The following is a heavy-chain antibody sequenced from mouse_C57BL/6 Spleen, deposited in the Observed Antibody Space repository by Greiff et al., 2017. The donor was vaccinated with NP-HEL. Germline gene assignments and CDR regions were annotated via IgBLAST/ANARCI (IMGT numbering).Heavy chain of an antibody. CDR3: AREPANWDYFDY. V-gene: IGHV3-6*01. CDR1: GYSITSGYY. J-gene: IGHJ2*01. CDR2: ISYDGSN. Sequence: EVKLQESGPGLVKPSQSLSLTCSVTGYSITSGYYWNWIRQFPGNKLEWMGYISYDGSNNYNPSLKNRISITRDTSKNQFFLKLNSVTTEDTATYYCAREPANWDYFDYWGQGTTLTVSS. D-gene: IGHD4-1*01.